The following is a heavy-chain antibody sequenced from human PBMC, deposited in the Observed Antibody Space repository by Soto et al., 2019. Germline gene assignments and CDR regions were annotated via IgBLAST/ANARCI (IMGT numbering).Heavy chain of an antibody. CDR3: ARQGRPGYCTGGNCYPTFDI. Sequence: QMHLQQSGPGLVKPSETLSLTCTVAGSSMSSSDYYWGWIRQPPGKGLEWIGSVYYTGITDYKSSLESRVSISAETSKNQFSLRLTSLSAADTAIYFCARQGRPGYCTGGNCYPTFDIWGPGTMVTVSS. CDR1: GSSMSSSDYY. V-gene: IGHV4-39*01. D-gene: IGHD2-15*01. J-gene: IGHJ3*02. CDR2: VYYTGIT.